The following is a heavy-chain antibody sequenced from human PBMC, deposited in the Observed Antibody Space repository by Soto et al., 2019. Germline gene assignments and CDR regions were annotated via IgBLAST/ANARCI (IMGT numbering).Heavy chain of an antibody. J-gene: IGHJ5*02. V-gene: IGHV4-30-4*01. D-gene: IGHD4-17*01. CDR3: VREWRDNYGAFYNWFDP. CDR1: GGSISSGDYY. CDR2: VYYSGST. Sequence: SETLSLTCTVSGGSISSGDYYWSWIRQPPGKGLEWIGYVYYSGSTYSNPSLKSRAIISVDTSKNQFSLKLSSVTAADTAVYYCVREWRDNYGAFYNWFDPWGLGILVTVSS.